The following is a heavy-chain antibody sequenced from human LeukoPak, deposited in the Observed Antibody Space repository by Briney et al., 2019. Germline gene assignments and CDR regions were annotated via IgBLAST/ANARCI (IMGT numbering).Heavy chain of an antibody. J-gene: IGHJ4*02. CDR3: ASRMAAAGGGLSRTFDY. Sequence: GGSLRLSCAASGFTFSSYSMNWVRQAPGKGLEWVSSISSSSSYIYYADSVKGRFTISRDNAKNPLYLQMNSLRAEDTAVYYCASRMAAAGGGLSRTFDYWGQGTLVTVSS. CDR2: ISSSSSYI. D-gene: IGHD6-13*01. V-gene: IGHV3-21*01. CDR1: GFTFSSYS.